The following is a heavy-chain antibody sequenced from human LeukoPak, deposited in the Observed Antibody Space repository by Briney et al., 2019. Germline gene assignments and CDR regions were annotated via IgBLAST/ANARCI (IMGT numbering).Heavy chain of an antibody. V-gene: IGHV1-3*04. Sequence: GASVKVSCKTSGYTFTKNALHWVRQAPGQRLERMGWISTGNGDTKYSQKFQGRVTLTRDTSASTVYVELNSLRSEDTAVYYCGRGGSSGVDYWGQGTLVTVSS. CDR2: ISTGNGDT. J-gene: IGHJ4*02. D-gene: IGHD2-15*01. CDR1: GYTFTKNA. CDR3: GRGGSSGVDY.